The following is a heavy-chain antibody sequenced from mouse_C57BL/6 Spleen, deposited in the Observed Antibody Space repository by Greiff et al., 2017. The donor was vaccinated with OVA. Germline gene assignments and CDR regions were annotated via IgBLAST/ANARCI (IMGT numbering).Heavy chain of an antibody. CDR3: ARRGSSPLYAMDY. J-gene: IGHJ4*01. CDR1: GYAFSSSW. V-gene: IGHV1-82*01. Sequence: QVQLKQSGPELVKPGASVKISCKASGYAFSSSWMNWVKQRPGKGLEWIGRIYPGDGDTNYNGKFKGKATLTADQSSSTAYMQLSSLTSEDSAVYFCARRGSSPLYAMDYWGQGTSVTVSS. D-gene: IGHD1-1*01. CDR2: IYPGDGDT.